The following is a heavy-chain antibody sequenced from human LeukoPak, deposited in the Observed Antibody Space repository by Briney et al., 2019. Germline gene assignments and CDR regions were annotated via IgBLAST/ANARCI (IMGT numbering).Heavy chain of an antibody. J-gene: IGHJ4*02. D-gene: IGHD6-19*01. CDR1: GGSISSSPYY. Sequence: PSETLSLTCTVSGGSISSSPYYWGWIRQPPGKGLEWIGNIYYSGSAYYNPSLKTRVTISVDTSKNQFSLKLTSVTAADTAVYYCARHASVDGNWPRPLDYWGQGSLVTVSS. CDR2: IYYSGSA. V-gene: IGHV4-39*01. CDR3: ARHASVDGNWPRPLDY.